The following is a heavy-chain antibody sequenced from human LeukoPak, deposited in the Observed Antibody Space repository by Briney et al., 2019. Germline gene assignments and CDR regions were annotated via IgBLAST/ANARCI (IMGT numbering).Heavy chain of an antibody. CDR3: ARDRPYGSGSYPNWFDP. V-gene: IGHV3-21*01. CDR1: GFTFSSYS. D-gene: IGHD3-10*01. Sequence: GGSLRLSCAASGFTFSSYSMNWVRQAPGKGLEWVSSISSSSSYIYYADSVKGRFTISRDNAKNSLYLQMNSLRAEDTAVYYCARDRPYGSGSYPNWFDPWGQGTLVTVSS. CDR2: ISSSSSYI. J-gene: IGHJ5*02.